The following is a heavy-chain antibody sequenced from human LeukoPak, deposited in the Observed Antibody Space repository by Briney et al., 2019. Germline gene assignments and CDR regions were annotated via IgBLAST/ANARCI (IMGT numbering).Heavy chain of an antibody. CDR1: GFTFSSYA. V-gene: IGHV3-30-3*01. J-gene: IGHJ6*02. Sequence: PGGSLRLSCAVSGFTFSSYAMSWVRQAPGKGLEWVAVISYDGSNKYYADSVKGRFTISRDNSKYTLYLQMNSLRAEDTAVYYCARDRNGYDILTGYSNYYYGMDVGGQGTTVTVS. CDR3: ARDRNGYDILTGYSNYYYGMDV. D-gene: IGHD3-9*01. CDR2: ISYDGSNK.